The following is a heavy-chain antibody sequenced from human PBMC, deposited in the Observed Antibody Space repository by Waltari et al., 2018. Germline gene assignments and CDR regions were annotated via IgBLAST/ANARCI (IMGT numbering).Heavy chain of an antibody. J-gene: IGHJ4*02. V-gene: IGHV1-69*04. CDR3: ARDRGSGSTYFDY. CDR1: GGTFSSYA. Sequence: QVQLVQSGAEVKKPGSSVKVSCKASGGTFSSYAISWVRQAPGQGLEWMGGISPILGIANYAQKFQGRVTITADESTSTAYMELSSLRSEDMAVYYCARDRGSGSTYFDYWGQGTLVTVSS. CDR2: ISPILGIA. D-gene: IGHD3-10*01.